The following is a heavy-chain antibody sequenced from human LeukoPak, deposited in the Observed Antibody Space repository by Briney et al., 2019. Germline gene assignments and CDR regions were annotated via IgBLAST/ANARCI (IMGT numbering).Heavy chain of an antibody. V-gene: IGHV4-59*08. Sequence: SETLSLTCTVSGGSISTYYWSWIRQPPGKGLEWIGYIHYSGTTNYNPSLKNRVAISPDTSKNQFSLNLGFVTAADTAVYFCARMGGYSGYATHWGQGTLVTVSS. CDR3: ARMGGYSGYATH. CDR2: IHYSGTT. D-gene: IGHD5-12*01. J-gene: IGHJ4*02. CDR1: GGSISTYY.